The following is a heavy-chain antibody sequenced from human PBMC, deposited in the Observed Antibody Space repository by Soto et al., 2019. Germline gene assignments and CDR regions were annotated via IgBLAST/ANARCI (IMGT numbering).Heavy chain of an antibody. CDR1: GFTFSSYG. CDR3: ARGSRRNEYYYGMDV. J-gene: IGHJ6*02. V-gene: IGHV3-33*01. CDR2: IWYDVSKK. Sequence: ESGGGVVQPGRSLRLSCAASGFTFSSYGMHWVRQAPGKGPEGVAVIWYDVSKKYYADSVKGRFTISRDNSKNTLYLQMNSLRAEDTAVYYCARGSRRNEYYYGMDVWGQGTTVTVSS. D-gene: IGHD1-1*01.